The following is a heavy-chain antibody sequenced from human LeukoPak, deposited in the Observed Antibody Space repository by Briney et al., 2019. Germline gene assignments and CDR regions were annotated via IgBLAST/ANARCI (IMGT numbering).Heavy chain of an antibody. CDR2: ISYDGSNK. J-gene: IGHJ4*02. D-gene: IGHD4-17*01. CDR1: GFTVSSYG. Sequence: PGGSLRLSCAASGFTVSSYGMYWVRQAPGKGLEWGAVISYDGSNKYYADSVKGRFTISRDSAKNSLYLQMNSLRAEDTAVYYCARVGGARDYGDPYFDYWGQGTLVTVSS. CDR3: ARVGGARDYGDPYFDY. V-gene: IGHV3-30*03.